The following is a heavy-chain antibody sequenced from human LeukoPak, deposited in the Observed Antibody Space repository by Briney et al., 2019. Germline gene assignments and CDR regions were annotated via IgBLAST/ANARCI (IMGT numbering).Heavy chain of an antibody. J-gene: IGHJ4*02. CDR2: IKQNGSEK. CDR3: AGGFGFLIES. D-gene: IGHD3-10*01. Sequence: PGGSLGLSCAASGFTFSTYYMAWVRQAPGKGLEWVANIKQNGSEKYYGGSVKDRFTIYRDNARNSLYLQLESLRVEDTAVYFCAGGFGFLIESWGQGTLVTVSS. V-gene: IGHV3-7*04. CDR1: GFTFSTYY.